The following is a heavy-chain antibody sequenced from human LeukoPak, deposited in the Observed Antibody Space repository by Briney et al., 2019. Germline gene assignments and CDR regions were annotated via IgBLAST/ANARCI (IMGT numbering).Heavy chain of an antibody. D-gene: IGHD2/OR15-2a*01. Sequence: GGSLRLSCAASGFTFNSYSMNWVRQAPGKGLEWISYISSSGSTIYYADSVKGRFTISRDNAENSLYLQMNSLRAEDTAVYYCAREVLSEDYFDYWGQGTLVTVSS. J-gene: IGHJ4*02. CDR2: ISSSGSTI. CDR3: AREVLSEDYFDY. CDR1: GFTFNSYS. V-gene: IGHV3-48*01.